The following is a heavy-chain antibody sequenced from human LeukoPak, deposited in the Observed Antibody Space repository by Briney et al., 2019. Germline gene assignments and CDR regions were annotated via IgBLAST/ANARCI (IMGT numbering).Heavy chain of an antibody. D-gene: IGHD3-10*01. Sequence: GGSLRLSCAPSGFTFSDYYMSWIRHAPGKGLEWVSYISSSGSTIYYADSVKGRFTISRDNAKNSLYLQMNSLRAEDTAVYYCARDLNYYGSGSYREYDYWGQGTLVTVSS. V-gene: IGHV3-11*01. CDR2: ISSSGSTI. J-gene: IGHJ4*02. CDR3: ARDLNYYGSGSYREYDY. CDR1: GFTFSDYY.